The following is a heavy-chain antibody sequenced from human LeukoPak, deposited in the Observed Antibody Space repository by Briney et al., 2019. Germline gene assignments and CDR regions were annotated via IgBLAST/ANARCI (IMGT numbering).Heavy chain of an antibody. Sequence: SGPTLVKPTQTLTLTCTFSGFSLSTTGVAVAWIRQPPGKGLEWIGSISDSGSAYYNPSLKSRVTIPVDTSKNQFSLKLSSVAAADTAVYYCARSGFGATNIYSYFDYWGQGTLVTVSS. CDR1: GFSLSTTGVA. CDR3: ARSGFGATNIYSYFDY. V-gene: IGHV4-39*07. J-gene: IGHJ4*02. CDR2: ISDSGSA. D-gene: IGHD1-26*01.